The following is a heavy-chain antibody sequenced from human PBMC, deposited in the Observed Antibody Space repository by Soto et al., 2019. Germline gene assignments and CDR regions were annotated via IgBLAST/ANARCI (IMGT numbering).Heavy chain of an antibody. J-gene: IGHJ4*02. CDR2: ISGSGRMT. CDR1: GFTFRNFA. D-gene: IGHD1-1*01. CDR3: SKEAEESVNEPIPGDC. V-gene: IGHV3-23*04. Sequence: EAQLVESGGDLVQPRGSLRLSCAASGFTFRNFAMTWVRQAPGKGPEWVSGISGSGRMTYYAHSVKGRFTVSRDNSKNSLYLQMDSLRAEDTAVYYCSKEAEESVNEPIPGDCWGQGTVVTVSS.